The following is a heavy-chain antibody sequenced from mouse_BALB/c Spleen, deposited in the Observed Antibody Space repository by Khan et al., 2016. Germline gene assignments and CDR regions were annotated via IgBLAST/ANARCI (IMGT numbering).Heavy chain of an antibody. CDR2: IYTGDGDT. CDR3: ARSCGYVGWFAY. D-gene: IGHD1-2*01. V-gene: IGHV1-82*01. CDR1: GYAFSSSW. J-gene: IGHJ3*01. Sequence: QVQLQQSGPELVKPGASVKISCKASGYAFSSSWMNWVKQRPGQGLEWIGRIYTGDGDTNYNGKFKGKATLTADKSSSTAYMQLSSLTSVDSAVYFCARSCGYVGWFAYWGQGTLVTVSA.